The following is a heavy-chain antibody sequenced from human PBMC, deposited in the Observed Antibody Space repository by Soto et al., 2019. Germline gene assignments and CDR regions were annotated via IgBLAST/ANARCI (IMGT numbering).Heavy chain of an antibody. V-gene: IGHV4-38-2*01. CDR1: GFSISSGNY. CDR3: ARARWYDAFNV. CDR2: VYHGGNT. J-gene: IGHJ3*01. Sequence: SETLSLTCDVSGFSISSGNYWGWIRKHPGKGLEWIGSVYHGGNTYYNPSLKSRVSISIDLSKNQFSLKLTSVTAADTAAYYCARARWYDAFNVWGQGTVVTVSS. D-gene: IGHD2-15*01.